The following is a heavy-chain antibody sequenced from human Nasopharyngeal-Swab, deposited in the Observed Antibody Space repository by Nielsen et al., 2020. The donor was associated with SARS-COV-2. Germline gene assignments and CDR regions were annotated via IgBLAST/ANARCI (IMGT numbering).Heavy chain of an antibody. V-gene: IGHV3-15*01. CDR1: GFTFSNAW. Sequence: GASLQISCAASGFTFSNAWMSWVRQAQGKGLEWVGRIKSKTDGGTTDYAAPVKGRFTISRDDSKNTLYLQVNSLKTEDTAVYYCTTGGRWELRPIDYWGQGTLVTVSS. CDR3: TTGGRWELRPIDY. CDR2: IKSKTDGGTT. J-gene: IGHJ4*02. D-gene: IGHD1-26*01.